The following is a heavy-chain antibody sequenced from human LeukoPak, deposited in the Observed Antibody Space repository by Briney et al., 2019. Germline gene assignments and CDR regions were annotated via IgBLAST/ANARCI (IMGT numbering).Heavy chain of an antibody. Sequence: GALRLTCAVSGFTVSSNYMSWIRQPPGKGLEWVGDIYNGGNTYYTQSLKSRFTISRDNSKNQFYLKLNSLTAADTAVYYCARDTEGSVDYYEMDVWGKGATGTVSS. CDR2: IYNGGNT. V-gene: IGHV3-53*01. CDR3: ARDTEGSVDYYEMDV. CDR1: GFTVSSNY. J-gene: IGHJ6*04.